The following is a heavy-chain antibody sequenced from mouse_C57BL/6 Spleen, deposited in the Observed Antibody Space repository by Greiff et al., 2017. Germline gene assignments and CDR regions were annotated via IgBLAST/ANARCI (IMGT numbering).Heavy chain of an antibody. J-gene: IGHJ2*01. CDR1: GFSFNTYA. D-gene: IGHD2-2*01. Sequence: DVHLVASGGGLVQPKGSLKLSCAASGFSFNTYAMNWVRQAPGKGLEWVARIRSKSNNYATYYADSVKDRFTISRDDSESMLYLQMNNLKTEDTAMYYCVREVTTWNYFDDWGQGTTLTVSS. CDR2: IRSKSNNYAT. CDR3: VREVTTWNYFDD. V-gene: IGHV10-1*01.